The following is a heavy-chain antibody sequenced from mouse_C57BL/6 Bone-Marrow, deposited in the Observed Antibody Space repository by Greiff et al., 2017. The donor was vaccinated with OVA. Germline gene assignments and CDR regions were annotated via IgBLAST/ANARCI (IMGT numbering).Heavy chain of an antibody. CDR2: IWSGGST. CDR3: ARKKGGIYYGYDGVFAY. Sequence: QVQLKESGPGLVQPSQSLSITCTVSGFSLTSYGVHWVRQSPGKGLEWLGVIWSGGSTDYNAAFISRLSISKDNSKSQVFFKMNSLQADDTAIYYCARKKGGIYYGYDGVFAYWGQGTLVTVSA. V-gene: IGHV2-2*01. J-gene: IGHJ3*01. D-gene: IGHD2-2*01. CDR1: GFSLTSYG.